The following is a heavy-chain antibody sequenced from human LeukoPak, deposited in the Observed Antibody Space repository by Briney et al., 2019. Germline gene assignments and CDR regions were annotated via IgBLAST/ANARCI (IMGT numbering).Heavy chain of an antibody. Sequence: SVKVSCKASGGTFSSYAISRVRQAPGQGLEWMGRIIPIFGTANYAQKFQGRVTITTDESTSTAYMELSSLRSEDTAVYYCARGPLYGSGSYPLDYWGQGTLVTVSS. D-gene: IGHD3-10*01. CDR3: ARGPLYGSGSYPLDY. CDR1: GGTFSSYA. J-gene: IGHJ4*02. V-gene: IGHV1-69*05. CDR2: IIPIFGTA.